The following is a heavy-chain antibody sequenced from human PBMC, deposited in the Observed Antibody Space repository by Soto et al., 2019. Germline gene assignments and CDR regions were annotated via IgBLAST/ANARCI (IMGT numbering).Heavy chain of an antibody. CDR1: GDSFVTYA. CDR2: INVGSGNT. Sequence: ASVKVSCKSSGDSFVTYAIHWVRQAPGQRLQWMGWINVGSGNTKYAQDFQGRVTFTRDTAATTTFMELSSLRSEDAAVYYCARVPPWGDSGSFYIQHYDSWGQGTLVTVSS. CDR3: ARVPPWGDSGSFYIQHYDS. D-gene: IGHD3-10*01. J-gene: IGHJ4*02. V-gene: IGHV1-3*01.